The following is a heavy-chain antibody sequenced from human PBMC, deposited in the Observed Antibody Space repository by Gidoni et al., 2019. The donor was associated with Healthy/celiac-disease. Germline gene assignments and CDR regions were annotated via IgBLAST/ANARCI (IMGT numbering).Heavy chain of an antibody. J-gene: IGHJ4*02. CDR1: GFPLSSCA. D-gene: IGHD3-10*01. Sequence: QVQLVESWGGVVPHGRSLRVSCAASGFPLSSCAMHWVRHAPGQGLEWVAVTSYDGRNKYYADSVKVRFTISRDNSKNTLYLQMNSLRAEDTAVYYCARNLRRFGQKTGLGDYFDYWGQGTLVTVSS. CDR3: ARNLRRFGQKTGLGDYFDY. CDR2: TSYDGRNK. V-gene: IGHV3-30-3*01.